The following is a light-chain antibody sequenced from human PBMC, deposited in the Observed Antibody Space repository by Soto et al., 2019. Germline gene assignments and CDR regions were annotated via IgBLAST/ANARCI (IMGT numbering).Light chain of an antibody. V-gene: IGLV4-69*01. Sequence: QSVLTQSPSASASLGASVKLTCTLSSGHSSYAIAWHQQQPEKGPRYLMQLSSDGSHSKGDGIPDRFSGSGSGAERYLTISSLQYEAEDDYYCQTWDTGARVVFGGGTKLTVL. CDR1: SGHSSYA. J-gene: IGLJ2*01. CDR3: QTWDTGARVV. CDR2: LSSDGSH.